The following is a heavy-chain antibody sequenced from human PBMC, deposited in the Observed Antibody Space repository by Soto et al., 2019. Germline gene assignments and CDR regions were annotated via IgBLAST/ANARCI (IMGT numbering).Heavy chain of an antibody. D-gene: IGHD2-21*01. V-gene: IGHV4-4*07. J-gene: IGHJ4*02. CDR2: IYTSGST. CDR3: ARGQPAKYCGGYCYDY. Sequence: SETLSLTCTVSGGSISSYYWSWIRQPAGKGLEWIGRIYTSGSTNYNPTFKSRVTMSVDTSKNQFSLKMSSVTAADTAVYYCARGQPAKYCGGYCYDYWGQGTLVTVSS. CDR1: GGSISSYY.